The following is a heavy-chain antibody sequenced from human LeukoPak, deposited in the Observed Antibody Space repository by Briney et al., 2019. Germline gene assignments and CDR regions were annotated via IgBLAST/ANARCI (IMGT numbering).Heavy chain of an antibody. Sequence: GGSLRLSCAASGFTFSSYSMNWVRQAPGKGLEWVSSISSSSSYIYYADSVKGRFTISRDNAKNSLYLQMNSLRAEDTAVYYCARGRLSDPPNWFDPWGQGTLVTVSS. CDR3: ARGRLSDPPNWFDP. CDR1: GFTFSSYS. D-gene: IGHD3-3*01. J-gene: IGHJ5*02. V-gene: IGHV3-21*01. CDR2: ISSSSSYI.